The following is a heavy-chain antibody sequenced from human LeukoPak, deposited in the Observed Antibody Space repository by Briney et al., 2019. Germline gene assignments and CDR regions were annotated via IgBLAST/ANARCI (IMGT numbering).Heavy chain of an antibody. CDR1: GYTFTGYY. CDR3: ARAVVVVTDAFDI. V-gene: IGHV1-2*02. CDR2: INPNSGGT. J-gene: IGHJ3*02. D-gene: IGHD3-22*01. Sequence: ASVKVSCKASGYTFTGYYMHWVRQAPGQGLEWMGWINPNSGGTNYAQKFQGRVTMTRDTSISTAYMELSRLRSDDTAVYYCARAVVVVTDAFDIWGQGTMVTVSS.